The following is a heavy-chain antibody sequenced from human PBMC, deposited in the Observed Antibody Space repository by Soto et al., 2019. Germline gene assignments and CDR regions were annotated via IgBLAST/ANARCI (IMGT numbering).Heavy chain of an antibody. Sequence: HLVQSEAEVKKPGAPVKVSCKASGYTFTNYGITWVRQAPGQGLEWMGRISGYNGNTKYAQDVQGRVTMTADTSTTTAYMELRSLRSDDTAVYYCARDVQVRGGFDYWGQGTLVTVSS. CDR1: GYTFTNYG. D-gene: IGHD2-2*01. V-gene: IGHV1-18*04. CDR2: ISGYNGNT. J-gene: IGHJ4*02. CDR3: ARDVQVRGGFDY.